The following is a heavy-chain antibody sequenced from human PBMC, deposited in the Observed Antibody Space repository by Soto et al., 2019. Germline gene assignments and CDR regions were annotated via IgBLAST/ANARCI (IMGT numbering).Heavy chain of an antibody. CDR1: GGSISSGGYS. J-gene: IGHJ4*02. CDR3: ARGGQQLVPFDY. Sequence: SETLSLTCAVSGGSISSGGYSWSWIRQPPGKGLEWIGYIYHSGSTYYNPSLKSRVTISVDRSKNQFSLKLSSATAADTAVYYCARGGQQLVPFDYWGQGTLVTVSS. V-gene: IGHV4-30-2*01. CDR2: IYHSGST. D-gene: IGHD6-13*01.